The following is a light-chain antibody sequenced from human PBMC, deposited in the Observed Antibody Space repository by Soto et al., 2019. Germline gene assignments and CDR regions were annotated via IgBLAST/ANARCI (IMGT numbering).Light chain of an antibody. CDR1: SSDVGGYNY. CDR2: EVS. Sequence: QSVLTQPPSASVSPGQSVTISCTGTSSDVGGYNYVSWYQQHPGKVPKLMIYEVSKRPSGVPDRFSGSKSGNTASLTVSGLQAEDEADYYCSSYAGTNNPGVFGTGTKVTVL. V-gene: IGLV2-8*01. CDR3: SSYAGTNNPGV. J-gene: IGLJ1*01.